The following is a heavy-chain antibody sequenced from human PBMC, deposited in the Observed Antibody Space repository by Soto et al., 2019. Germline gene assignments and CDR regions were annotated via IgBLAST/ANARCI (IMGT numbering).Heavy chain of an antibody. CDR3: ARRGGGTRPDFDY. D-gene: IGHD3-16*01. J-gene: IGHJ4*02. V-gene: IGHV3-33*01. Sequence: QVQLVESGGGVVQPGRSLRLSCAASGFTFSSYGMHWVRQAPGKGLEWVAVIWYDGSNKYYADSVKGRFTISRDNSKNTLYLQMNSLRAEDTAVYYCARRGGGTRPDFDYWGQGTLVTVSS. CDR2: IWYDGSNK. CDR1: GFTFSSYG.